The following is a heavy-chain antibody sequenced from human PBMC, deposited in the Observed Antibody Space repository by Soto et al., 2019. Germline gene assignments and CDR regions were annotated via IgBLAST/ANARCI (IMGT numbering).Heavy chain of an antibody. V-gene: IGHV1-18*01. Sequence: QVQLVQSGAEVKKPGASVKVSCKASGYTFTSYGIRWVRQAPGQGLEWMGWISANNGNTSYAQKLQGRVTMTSDTYTSRGYTELTSLRSDDTDADYYAREAPPVAAQVDYWGQGTLVTVSS. CDR2: ISANNGNT. D-gene: IGHD6-13*01. J-gene: IGHJ4*02. CDR1: GYTFTSYG. CDR3: AREAPPVAAQVDY.